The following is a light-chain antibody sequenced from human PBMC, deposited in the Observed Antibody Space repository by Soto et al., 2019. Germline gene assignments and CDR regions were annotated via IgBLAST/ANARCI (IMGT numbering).Light chain of an antibody. CDR1: QSVLYSSNNKNY. CDR3: QQYYGTPWT. J-gene: IGKJ1*01. Sequence: DIVMTQSPDSLAVSLGERATINCKSSQSVLYSSNNKNYLAWYQQKPGQPPKLLIYWASTQESGVPDRFSGSGSGTDFTLTISSLQAEDVAVYYCQQYYGTPWTFGQGTKVEIK. V-gene: IGKV4-1*01. CDR2: WAS.